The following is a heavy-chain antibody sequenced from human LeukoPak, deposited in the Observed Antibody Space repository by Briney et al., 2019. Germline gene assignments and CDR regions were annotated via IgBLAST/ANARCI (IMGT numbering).Heavy chain of an antibody. J-gene: IGHJ4*02. CDR1: GYSFTNYW. CDR2: IYPGDPDT. Sequence: RGESLKISCKGSGYSFTNYWIGWVRQMPGKGLEWMGIIYPGDPDTRYSPSFQGQVTISADKSISTAYLQWSSLKASDTAMYYCARPVSTVAGTEVYFDFWGQGTLVTVSS. V-gene: IGHV5-51*01. CDR3: ARPVSTVAGTEVYFDF. D-gene: IGHD6-19*01.